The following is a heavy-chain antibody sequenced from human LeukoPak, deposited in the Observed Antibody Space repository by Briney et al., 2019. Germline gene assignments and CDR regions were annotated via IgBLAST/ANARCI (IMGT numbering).Heavy chain of an antibody. D-gene: IGHD2-2*01. CDR3: ARVDCSSTSCYAAGNWFDP. J-gene: IGHJ5*02. V-gene: IGHV1-18*04. CDR2: ISAYNGNT. Sequence: GASVKVSCKASGCTFTSYGISWVRQAPGQGLEWMGWISAYNGNTNYAQKLQGRVTMTTDTSTSTAYMELRSLRSDDTAVYYCARVDCSSTSCYAAGNWFDPWGQGTLVTVSS. CDR1: GCTFTSYG.